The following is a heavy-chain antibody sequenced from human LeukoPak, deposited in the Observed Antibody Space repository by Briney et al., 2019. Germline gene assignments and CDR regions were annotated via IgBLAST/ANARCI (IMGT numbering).Heavy chain of an antibody. J-gene: IGHJ4*02. CDR1: DGSISSSSSF. Sequence: SETLSLTCTVSDGSISSSSSFWGWIRQPPGKGLECIGTIYYSGSTYYNPSLKSRVTISVDTSKNQFSLKLSSVTAADTAVYYCARTGIVGGGCDYWGQGTLVTVSS. CDR3: ARTGIVGGGCDY. CDR2: IYYSGST. V-gene: IGHV4-39*01. D-gene: IGHD3-22*01.